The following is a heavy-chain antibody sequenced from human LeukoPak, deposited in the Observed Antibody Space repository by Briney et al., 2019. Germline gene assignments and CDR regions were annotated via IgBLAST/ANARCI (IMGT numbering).Heavy chain of an antibody. D-gene: IGHD6-13*01. Sequence: GGSLRLSCAASGFTFSSYAMSWVRQAPGKGLEWVSAISGSGGSTYYADSVKGRFTISRDNSKNTLYLQMNSLRAEDTAEYYCAKDSRSHSSSWVVDAFDIWGQGTMVTVSS. CDR3: AKDSRSHSSSWVVDAFDI. CDR2: ISGSGGST. J-gene: IGHJ3*02. CDR1: GFTFSSYA. V-gene: IGHV3-23*01.